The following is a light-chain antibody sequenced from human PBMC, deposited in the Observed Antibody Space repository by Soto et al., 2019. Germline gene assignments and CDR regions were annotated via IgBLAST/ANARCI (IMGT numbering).Light chain of an antibody. Sequence: EIVLTQSPGTLSLSPGERATLSCGASQSVSSNFLAWYQHKPGQAPRLLIYGASNRATDIPGRFSGSVSGTDFTLTISRLEPEDFAVYYCQQYGSSPRTFGQGTKVEIK. V-gene: IGKV3-20*01. J-gene: IGKJ1*01. CDR3: QQYGSSPRT. CDR1: QSVSSNF. CDR2: GAS.